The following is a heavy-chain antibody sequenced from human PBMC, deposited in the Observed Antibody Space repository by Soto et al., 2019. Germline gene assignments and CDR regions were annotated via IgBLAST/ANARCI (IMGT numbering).Heavy chain of an antibody. Sequence: QVQLVQSGAEVKKPGSSVKVSCKASGGTFSSYAISWVRQAPGQGLEWMGGIIPIFGTANYAQKFQGRVTITADEYTSPAYMELRSLRSEDTAVYYCARDYMGRQNPDYYYCGMDVWGQGTTVTVSS. J-gene: IGHJ6*02. CDR1: GGTFSSYA. CDR3: ARDYMGRQNPDYYYCGMDV. V-gene: IGHV1-69*01. CDR2: IIPIFGTA. D-gene: IGHD3-10*01.